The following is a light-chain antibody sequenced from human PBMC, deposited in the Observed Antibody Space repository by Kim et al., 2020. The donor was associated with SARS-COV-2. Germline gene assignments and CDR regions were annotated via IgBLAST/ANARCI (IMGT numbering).Light chain of an antibody. J-gene: IGLJ3*02. CDR3: QVWDSSSDHWV. Sequence: APGKTARITCGGNNIGSKSVHGYQRKPGQAPVLVIYYDSDRPSGIPERLCGSDAGSRATLSISRVEGGDEAGYYWQVWDSSSDHWVFGGGTQLTVL. V-gene: IGLV3-21*04. CDR1: NIGSKS. CDR2: YDS.